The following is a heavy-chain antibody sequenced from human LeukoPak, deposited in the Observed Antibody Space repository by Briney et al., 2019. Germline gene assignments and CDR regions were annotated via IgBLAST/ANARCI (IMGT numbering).Heavy chain of an antibody. J-gene: IGHJ6*02. CDR2: IYYSGST. CDR3: ARDRAVAGTSRGIWGSYYYYGMDV. CDR1: GGSISSYY. Sequence: SETLSLTCTVSGGSISSYYWSWIRQPPGKGLEWIGYIYYSGSTNYNPSLKSRVTISVDTSKNQFSLKLSSVTAADTAVYYCARDRAVAGTSRGIWGSYYYYGMDVWGQGTTVTVSS. D-gene: IGHD6-19*01. V-gene: IGHV4-59*01.